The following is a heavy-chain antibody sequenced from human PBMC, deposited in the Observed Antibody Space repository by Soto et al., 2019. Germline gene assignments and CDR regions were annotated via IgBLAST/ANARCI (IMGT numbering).Heavy chain of an antibody. V-gene: IGHV3-33*01. CDR2: IWNDGSNK. J-gene: IGHJ4*02. CDR1: GFSFSSYV. Sequence: GGSLRLSCAASGFSFSSYVMHWVRQAPGKGLEWVAVIWNDGSNKYYADSVKGRFTISRDNSKNTLYLQMNSLRAEDTAVYYCTREHGNWLIFDYWGQGTLVTVSS. D-gene: IGHD1-1*01. CDR3: TREHGNWLIFDY.